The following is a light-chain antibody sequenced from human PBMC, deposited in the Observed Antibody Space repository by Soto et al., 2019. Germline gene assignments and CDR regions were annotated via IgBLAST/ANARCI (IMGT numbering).Light chain of an antibody. CDR3: QHYNSYSEA. CDR2: KAS. J-gene: IGKJ1*01. CDR1: QSISSW. Sequence: DIQMTQSPSTLSAXXGXXXXXXXRASQSISSWLAWYQQKPGKAPKLLVYKASTLKSGVPSRFSGSGSGTEFTLTISSLQPDDFATYYCQHYNSYSEAFGQGAKVDI. V-gene: IGKV1-5*03.